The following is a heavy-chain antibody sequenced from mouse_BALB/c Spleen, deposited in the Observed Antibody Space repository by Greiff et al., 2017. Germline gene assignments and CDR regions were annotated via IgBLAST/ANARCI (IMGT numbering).Heavy chain of an antibody. CDR3: VRTGPWFAY. CDR2: IWTGGGT. D-gene: IGHD4-1*01. CDR1: GFSLTSYD. V-gene: IGHV2-9-2*01. Sequence: VKVVESGPGLVAPSQSLSITCTVSGFSLTSYDISWIRQPPGKGLEWLGVIWTGGGTNYNSAFMSRLSISKDNSKSQVFLKMNSLQTDDTAIYYCVRTGPWFAYWGQGTLVTVSA. J-gene: IGHJ3*01.